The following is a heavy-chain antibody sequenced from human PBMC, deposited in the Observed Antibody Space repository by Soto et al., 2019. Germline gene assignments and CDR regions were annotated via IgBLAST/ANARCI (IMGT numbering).Heavy chain of an antibody. D-gene: IGHD4-17*01. V-gene: IGHV3-74*01. J-gene: IGHJ4*02. Sequence: EVQLVESGGGLVQPGGSLRLSCAASGFTFSHYWIHWARKVPGKGLVWVSRINGDGRVTHYADSVNGRFIISRDNAKNTAFLQMNSLRVEDTGVYYCARAPHYGVNSGPGDYLGQGTLVSVSS. CDR3: ARAPHYGVNSGPGDY. CDR1: GFTFSHYW. CDR2: INGDGRVT.